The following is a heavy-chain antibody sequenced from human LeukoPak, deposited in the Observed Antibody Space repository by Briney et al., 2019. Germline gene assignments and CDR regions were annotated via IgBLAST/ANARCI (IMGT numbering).Heavy chain of an antibody. V-gene: IGHV3-30-3*01. Sequence: PGGSLSLSCAASGFTFSSYAMHWVRQAPGKGLEWVAVISYDGSNKYYADSVKGRFTISRDNSKNTLYLQMNSLRAEDTAVYYCAREEYSYLPEYYYYYGMDVWGQGTTVTVSS. J-gene: IGHJ6*02. D-gene: IGHD5-18*01. CDR2: ISYDGSNK. CDR1: GFTFSSYA. CDR3: AREEYSYLPEYYYYYGMDV.